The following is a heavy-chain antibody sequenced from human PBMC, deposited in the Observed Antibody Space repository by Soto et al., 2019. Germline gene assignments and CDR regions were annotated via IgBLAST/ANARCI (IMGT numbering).Heavy chain of an antibody. CDR3: ATALTIFGVVMSYGMDV. CDR1: GYTFTTYW. D-gene: IGHD3-3*01. CDR2: IYPADSDT. V-gene: IGHV5-51*01. Sequence: WESLKISCSGSGYTFTTYWIGWVRQMPGKGLEWMGLIYPADSDTTYSPSFQGQVSISADRSISSAFLQWSSLKASDTAIYYCATALTIFGVVMSYGMDVWGQGTTVTVSS. J-gene: IGHJ6*02.